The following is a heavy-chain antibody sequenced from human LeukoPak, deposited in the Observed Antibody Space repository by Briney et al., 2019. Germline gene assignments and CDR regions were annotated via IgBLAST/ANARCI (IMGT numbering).Heavy chain of an antibody. CDR3: AKRADSSAHSFDY. J-gene: IGHJ4*02. V-gene: IGHV3-7*01. Sequence: GGSLRLSCAASGFTFSSYWMSWVRQAPGKGLEWVANIKQDGSEKYYVDSVKGRFTISRDNAKNSLYLQMNSLRVEDTAVYYCAKRADSSAHSFDYWGQGTLVTVSS. CDR1: GFTFSSYW. CDR2: IKQDGSEK. D-gene: IGHD3-22*01.